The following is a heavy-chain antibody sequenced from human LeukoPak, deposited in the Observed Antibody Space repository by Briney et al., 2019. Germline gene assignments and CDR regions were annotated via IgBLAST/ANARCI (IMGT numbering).Heavy chain of an antibody. D-gene: IGHD2-15*01. CDR2: INTYNGNT. Sequence: ASVKVSCKASGYTFTSYGISWVRQAPGQGLEWMGWINTYNGNTIYTQKLQGRVTMTTDTSTSTAYMELRRLRSDDTAVYYCARDFHCSGGSCLDAFDIWGQGTMVTVSS. CDR3: ARDFHCSGGSCLDAFDI. CDR1: GYTFTSYG. V-gene: IGHV1-18*01. J-gene: IGHJ3*02.